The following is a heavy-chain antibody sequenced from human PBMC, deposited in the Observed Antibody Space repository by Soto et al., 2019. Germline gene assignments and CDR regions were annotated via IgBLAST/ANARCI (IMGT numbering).Heavy chain of an antibody. CDR1: WFNFSNFS. D-gene: IGHD2-15*01. Sequence: WGSLGLAFAAAWFNFSNFSMNRVRQAPGKGLEWVSYISSSSSTIYYADSVKGRFTISRDNAKNSLYLQMNSLRAEDTAVYYCARDRYCSGGSCYLIVDYWGQGTLVTVSS. CDR3: ARDRYCSGGSCYLIVDY. J-gene: IGHJ4*02. CDR2: ISSSSSTI. V-gene: IGHV3-48*01.